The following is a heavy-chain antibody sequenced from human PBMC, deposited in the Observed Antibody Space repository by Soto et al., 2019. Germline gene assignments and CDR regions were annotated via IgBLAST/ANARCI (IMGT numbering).Heavy chain of an antibody. D-gene: IGHD3-3*01. CDR2: INPATGAA. V-gene: IGHV1-2*02. Sequence: QLHLVQSGAVVKKPGASVTVSCSASGYPVTAYYMHWGRQAPGRGFEWMGGINPATGAAKYAQTFQSRVTQTRDTSTSTGFMALSGLTSEDTAVFYCARGGGVGVAGSAAFDMWGQGTLVTVSS. J-gene: IGHJ3*02. CDR1: GYPVTAYY. CDR3: ARGGGVGVAGSAAFDM.